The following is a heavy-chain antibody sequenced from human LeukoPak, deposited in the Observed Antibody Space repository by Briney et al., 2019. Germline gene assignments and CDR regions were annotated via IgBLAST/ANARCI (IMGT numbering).Heavy chain of an antibody. Sequence: SVKVSCKASGGTFSSYAISWVRQAPGQGLEWMGGIIPIFGTANYAQKFQGRVTITADESTSTAYMELSRLRSEDTAVYYCAREQDYGDYRDAFDIWGQGAMVTVSS. CDR1: GGTFSSYA. J-gene: IGHJ3*02. D-gene: IGHD4-17*01. CDR3: AREQDYGDYRDAFDI. V-gene: IGHV1-69*13. CDR2: IIPIFGTA.